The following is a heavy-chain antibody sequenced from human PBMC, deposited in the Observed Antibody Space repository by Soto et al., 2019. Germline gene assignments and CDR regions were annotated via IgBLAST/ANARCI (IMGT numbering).Heavy chain of an antibody. CDR2: MNPNSGNT. Sequence: ASVKVSCKASGYTFTSYDINWVRQATGQGLEWMGWMNPNSGNTGYAQKFQGRVTITRDTSASTVYMELSSLRSEDTAVYYCARMVEFFDYWGQGTLVTVSS. V-gene: IGHV1-8*01. J-gene: IGHJ4*02. CDR3: ARMVEFFDY. CDR1: GYTFTSYD. D-gene: IGHD2-15*01.